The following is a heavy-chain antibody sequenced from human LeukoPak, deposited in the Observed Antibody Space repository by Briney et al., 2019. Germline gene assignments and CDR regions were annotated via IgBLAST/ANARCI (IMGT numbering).Heavy chain of an antibody. CDR1: GFTFSSYG. V-gene: IGHV3-23*01. D-gene: IGHD5-24*01. J-gene: IGHJ5*02. Sequence: GGSLRLSCAASGFTFSSYGMSWVRQAPGKGPEWVSAISGSGGSTYYADSVKGRFTISRDNSKNTLYLQMNSLRAEDTAVYYCARDGHPGRWLQSGEQDNWFDPWGQGTLVTVSS. CDR2: ISGSGGST. CDR3: ARDGHPGRWLQSGEQDNWFDP.